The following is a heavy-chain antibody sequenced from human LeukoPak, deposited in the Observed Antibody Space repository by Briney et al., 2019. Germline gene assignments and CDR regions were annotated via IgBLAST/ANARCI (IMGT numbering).Heavy chain of an antibody. CDR3: ARYDEYGDYLDY. CDR2: IYYSGST. J-gene: IGHJ4*02. CDR1: GGSISSSSYY. Sequence: PSETLSLTCTVSGGSISSSSYYWSWIRQPPGKGLEWIGYIYYSGSTNYNPSLKSRVTISVDTSKNQFSLKLSSVTAADTAVYYCARYDEYGDYLDYWGQGTLVTVSS. D-gene: IGHD4-17*01. V-gene: IGHV4-61*01.